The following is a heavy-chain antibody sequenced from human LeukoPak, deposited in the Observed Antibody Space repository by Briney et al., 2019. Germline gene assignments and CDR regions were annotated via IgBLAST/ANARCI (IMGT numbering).Heavy chain of an antibody. Sequence: GGSLRLSCAASGFTFSSYAMHWVRQAPGEGLEWVAVISYDESKIYYADSVKGRFTISRDLSTNTLYLQMNSLTTEDTAMYFCARRPVAAEYFQHWGQGTLVTVSS. V-gene: IGHV3-30*03. CDR3: ARRPVAAEYFQH. CDR2: ISYDESKI. CDR1: GFTFSSYA. D-gene: IGHD6-25*01. J-gene: IGHJ1*01.